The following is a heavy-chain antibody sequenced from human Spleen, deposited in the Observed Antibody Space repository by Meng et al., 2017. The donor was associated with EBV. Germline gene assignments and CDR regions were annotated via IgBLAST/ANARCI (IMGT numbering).Heavy chain of an antibody. CDR1: GCTFTGYY. V-gene: IGHV1-2*06. D-gene: IGHD5-18*01. J-gene: IGHJ4*02. CDR3: ARDGPGYGYFDF. Sequence: QVRLVQSGVEGMKPGASVTVSCKASGCTFTGYYLHWVRQAPGQGLEWMGRFNPNSGDTNYAQKFQGRVTMTRDTSIGTAYMELRSLRSDDTAVYYCARDGPGYGYFDFWGQGSLVTVSS. CDR2: FNPNSGDT.